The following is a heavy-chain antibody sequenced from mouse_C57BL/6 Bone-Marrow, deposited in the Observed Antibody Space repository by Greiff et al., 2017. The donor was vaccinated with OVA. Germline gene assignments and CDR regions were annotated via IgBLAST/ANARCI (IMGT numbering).Heavy chain of an antibody. CDR2: INPSSGYT. J-gene: IGHJ1*03. CDR3: ARGGIFYYGSSWYFDV. Sequence: QVQLQQSGAELAKPGASVKLSCEASGYTFTSYWMHWVKQRPGQGLEWIGYINPSSGYTKYNQKLKDKAKLTADQSSSTAYMPLSSLTYEDSAVYYWARGGIFYYGSSWYFDVWGTGTTVTVSS. V-gene: IGHV1-7*01. D-gene: IGHD1-1*01. CDR1: GYTFTSYW.